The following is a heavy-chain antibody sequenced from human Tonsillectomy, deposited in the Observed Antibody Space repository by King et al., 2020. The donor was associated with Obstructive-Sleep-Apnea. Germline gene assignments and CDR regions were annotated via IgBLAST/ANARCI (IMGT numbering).Heavy chain of an antibody. Sequence: QLQESGGGLVQPGGSLSLSCAASGVTFSSFAMTWVRPAPGKGLEWVSTISSGGYSTYYADSVKGRFTISRDNSKNTLYLQMNSLRAEDTAVYYCAKDLKVVIIMTSAFDVWGQGTIVTVSS. CDR1: GVTFSSFA. CDR3: AKDLKVVIIMTSAFDV. CDR2: ISSGGYST. J-gene: IGHJ3*01. D-gene: IGHD3-3*01. V-gene: IGHV3-23*01.